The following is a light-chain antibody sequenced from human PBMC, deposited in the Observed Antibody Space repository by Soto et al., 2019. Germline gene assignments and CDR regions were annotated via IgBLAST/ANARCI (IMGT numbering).Light chain of an antibody. CDR2: DVN. V-gene: IGLV2-14*03. Sequence: QSALTQAASVSGSPGQSITIARTVTSSDIGAYNFVYWYQQHPGKAPKLMLYDVNIRPSGVSNRFSGSKSGNTASLTISGLQAEDEAAYYCTSWTTSTTMIFGGGTKLTVL. CDR1: SSDIGAYNF. J-gene: IGLJ2*01. CDR3: TSWTTSTTMI.